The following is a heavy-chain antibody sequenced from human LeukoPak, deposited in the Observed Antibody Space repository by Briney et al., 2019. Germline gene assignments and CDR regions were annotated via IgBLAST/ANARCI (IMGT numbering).Heavy chain of an antibody. CDR2: IYTSGST. D-gene: IGHD3-22*01. CDR3: ARDPYYYDSSGYPWYFDL. V-gene: IGHV4-61*02. J-gene: IGHJ2*01. CDR1: GGSISSGSYY. Sequence: SETLSLTCTVSGGSISSGSYYWSWIRQPAGKGLEWIGRIYTSGSTDYNPSLKSRVTISVDTSKNQFSLKLSSVTAADTAVYYCARDPYYYDSSGYPWYFDLWGRGTLVTVSS.